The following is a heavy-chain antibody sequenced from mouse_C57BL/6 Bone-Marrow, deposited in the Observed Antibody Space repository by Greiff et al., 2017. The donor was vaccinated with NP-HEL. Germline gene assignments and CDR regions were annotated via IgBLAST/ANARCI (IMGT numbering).Heavy chain of an antibody. CDR2: INPNNGGT. Sequence: EVQLQQSGPELVKPGASVKLPCKASGYTFTDYNMDWVKQSHGKSLEWIGDINPNNGGTIYNQKFKGKATLTVDKSSSTAYMELRSLTSEDTAVYYCARGIYYDYDGYAMDYWGQGTSVTVSS. CDR3: ARGIYYDYDGYAMDY. V-gene: IGHV1-18*01. J-gene: IGHJ4*01. D-gene: IGHD2-4*01. CDR1: GYTFTDYN.